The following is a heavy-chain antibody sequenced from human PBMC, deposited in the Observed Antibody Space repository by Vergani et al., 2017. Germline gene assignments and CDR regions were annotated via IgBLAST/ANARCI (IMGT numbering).Heavy chain of an antibody. CDR2: ISYDGSNK. Sequence: QVQLVESGGGVVQPGRSLRLSCAASGFTFSSYAMHWVCQAPGKGLEWVSVISYDGSNKYYADSVKGRFTISRDNSKNTLYLQMNSLRAEDTAVYYCARATNSEPYWGQGTLVTVSS. CDR3: ARATNSEPY. J-gene: IGHJ4*02. D-gene: IGHD4-23*01. V-gene: IGHV3-30-3*01. CDR1: GFTFSSYA.